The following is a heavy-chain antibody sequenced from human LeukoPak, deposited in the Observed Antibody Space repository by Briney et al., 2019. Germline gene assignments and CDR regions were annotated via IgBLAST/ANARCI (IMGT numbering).Heavy chain of an antibody. J-gene: IGHJ2*01. D-gene: IGHD2-15*01. Sequence: SETLSLTCAVYGGSFSGYYWSWIRQPPGKGLEWIGYIYHSGSTYYDPSLKSRVTISVDRSKKQFSLKLSSVTAADTAVYYCARDPGSPRGYFDLWGRGTLVTVSS. V-gene: IGHV4-34*01. CDR1: GGSFSGYY. CDR3: ARDPGSPRGYFDL. CDR2: IYHSGST.